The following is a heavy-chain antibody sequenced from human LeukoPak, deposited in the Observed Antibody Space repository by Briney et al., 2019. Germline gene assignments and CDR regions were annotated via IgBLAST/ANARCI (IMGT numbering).Heavy chain of an antibody. Sequence: PSGTLSLTCAVSGGSIISSNWWTWFRQPPGKGLEWIGEIYHTGTSNYNPSLKSRVTISVDESKNQFSLKMSSVTAADTALYYCARNGPTAAGAFDIWGQGTVVTVSA. V-gene: IGHV4-4*02. CDR1: GGSIISSNW. D-gene: IGHD6-13*01. J-gene: IGHJ3*02. CDR2: IYHTGTS. CDR3: ARNGPTAAGAFDI.